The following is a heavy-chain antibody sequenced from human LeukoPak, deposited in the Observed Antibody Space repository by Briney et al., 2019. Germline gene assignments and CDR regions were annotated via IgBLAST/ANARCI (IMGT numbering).Heavy chain of an antibody. CDR3: ALMDSGYDRPFDY. J-gene: IGHJ4*02. V-gene: IGHV4-31*03. Sequence: SETLSLTCTVSGGSISSGGYYWSWIRQHPGKGLEWIGYIYYSGSTYYNPSLKSRVTISVDTSKNQFSLKLSSGTAADTAVYYCALMDSGYDRPFDYWGQGTLVTVSS. CDR2: IYYSGST. D-gene: IGHD5-12*01. CDR1: GGSISSGGYY.